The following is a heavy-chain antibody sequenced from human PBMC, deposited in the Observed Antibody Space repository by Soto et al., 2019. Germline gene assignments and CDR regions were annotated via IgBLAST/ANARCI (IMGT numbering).Heavy chain of an antibody. V-gene: IGHV3-23*01. D-gene: IGHD3-22*01. CDR3: AKSPPSSGISQPYDY. CDR2: ISGSGGTT. J-gene: IGHJ4*02. CDR1: GFTFSTSA. Sequence: EVQLLESGGGLVQPGGSLRLSCAGSGFTFSTSAMGWVRQAPGKGLECVSAISGSGGTTYYADSVKGRFTIFRDYSKNTLYLQMNSLRAEDTAVYYCAKSPPSSGISQPYDYWGQGTLVTVSS.